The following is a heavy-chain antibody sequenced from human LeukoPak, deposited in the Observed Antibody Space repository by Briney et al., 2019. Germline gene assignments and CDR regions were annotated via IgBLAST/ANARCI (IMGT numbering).Heavy chain of an antibody. CDR3: QVSSTSRSSYYYYYYMDV. CDR1: GGSISSYY. Sequence: SETLSLTCTVSGGSISSYYWSWIWQPAGKGLEWIGRIYTSGSTNYNPSLKSRVTMSVDTSKNQFSLKLSSVTAADTAVYYCQVSSTSRSSYYYYYYMDVWGKGTTVTVSS. CDR2: IYTSGST. V-gene: IGHV4-4*07. D-gene: IGHD2-2*01. J-gene: IGHJ6*03.